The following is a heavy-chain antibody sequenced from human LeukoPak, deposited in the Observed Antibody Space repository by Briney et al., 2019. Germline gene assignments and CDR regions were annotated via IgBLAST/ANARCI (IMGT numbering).Heavy chain of an antibody. J-gene: IGHJ4*02. CDR3: AKSDNTGYYTTYDFDS. Sequence: GGSLGLSCAASGFTFSSYWMNWARHAPGKGLEWVANIKYDGSDKNYVASVKGRFTISRDNAMNSLYLQMNRLRAEDTAVYYCAKSDNTGYYTTYDFDSWGQGTLVTVSS. CDR2: IKYDGSDK. CDR1: GFTFSSYW. D-gene: IGHD3-22*01. V-gene: IGHV3-7*02.